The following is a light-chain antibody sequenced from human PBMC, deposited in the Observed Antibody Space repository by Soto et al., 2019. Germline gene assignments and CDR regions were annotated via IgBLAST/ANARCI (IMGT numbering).Light chain of an antibody. J-gene: IGLJ2*01. V-gene: IGLV2-23*02. CDR3: CSYAGSGLGV. Sequence: QSALTQPASVSGSPGQSITISCTGTSSDVGTYDLVSWYQQHPGKVPKLLIYEVSKRPSGISDRFSGSKSGNTASLTVSGRQAEDEADYYCCSYAGSGLGVFGGGTKLTVL. CDR1: SSDVGTYDL. CDR2: EVS.